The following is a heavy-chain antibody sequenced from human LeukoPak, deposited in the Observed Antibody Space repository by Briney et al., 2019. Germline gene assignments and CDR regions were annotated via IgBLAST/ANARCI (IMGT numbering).Heavy chain of an antibody. CDR2: IKADGSEK. Sequence: PGGSPRLSCAASGFSFSNYWMSWVRQAPGKGLEWVANIKADGSEKYYVDSVKGRFTISRDNAMDSLYLQMNSLRAEDTAVYYCVSGGFYFGYWGQGTLVTVSS. J-gene: IGHJ4*02. D-gene: IGHD2-15*01. CDR1: GFSFSNYW. V-gene: IGHV3-7*01. CDR3: VSGGFYFGY.